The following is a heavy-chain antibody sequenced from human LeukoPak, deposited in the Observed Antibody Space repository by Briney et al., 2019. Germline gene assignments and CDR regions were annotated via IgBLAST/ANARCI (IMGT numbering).Heavy chain of an antibody. Sequence: TGGSPRLPCAASGFTFGGYWMSWVRQAPGKGLEWVANIQQDGSRKYYVDSVKGRFTISRDNAESSMYLQMNSLRAEDTAVYYCARDTENTDIWSGYAYWGQGALVTVSS. V-gene: IGHV3-7*01. CDR1: GFTFGGYW. CDR2: IQQDGSRK. CDR3: ARDTENTDIWSGYAY. J-gene: IGHJ4*02. D-gene: IGHD3-3*01.